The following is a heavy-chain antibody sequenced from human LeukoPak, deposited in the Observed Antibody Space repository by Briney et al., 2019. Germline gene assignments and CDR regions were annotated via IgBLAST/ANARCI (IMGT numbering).Heavy chain of an antibody. D-gene: IGHD6-13*01. J-gene: IGHJ4*02. V-gene: IGHV3-33*01. CDR2: IWYDGSNK. Sequence: GGSLRLSCAASGFTFSSYGMHWVRQAPGKGLEWVAVIWYDGSNKYYADSVKGRFTISRDNSKNTLYLQMNSLRAEDTAVYYCARDLYPGIAAAGSYFDYWGQGTLVTVSS. CDR1: GFTFSSYG. CDR3: ARDLYPGIAAAGSYFDY.